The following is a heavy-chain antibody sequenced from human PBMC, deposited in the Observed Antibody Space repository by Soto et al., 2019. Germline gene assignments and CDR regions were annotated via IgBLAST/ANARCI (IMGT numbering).Heavy chain of an antibody. CDR2: INHSGST. CDR3: ARDIAVRY. V-gene: IGHV4-34*01. J-gene: IGHJ4*02. Sequence: ETLSLTCAVYGGSFSGYYWSWIRQPPGKGLEWIGEINHSGSTNYNPSLKSRVTISVDTSKNQFSLKLSSVTAADTAVYYCARDIAVRYWGQGTLVTVSS. D-gene: IGHD6-19*01. CDR1: GGSFSGYY.